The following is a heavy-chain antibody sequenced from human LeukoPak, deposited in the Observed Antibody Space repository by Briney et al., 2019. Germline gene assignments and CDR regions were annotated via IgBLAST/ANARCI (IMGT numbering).Heavy chain of an antibody. V-gene: IGHV4-39*07. J-gene: IGHJ4*02. CDR1: GGSISSSSYY. CDR2: IYYRGIT. Sequence: SETLSLTCTVSGGSISSSSYYWGWIRQPPGKGLEWIGSIYYRGITYYDPSLKSRVTISVDTSKNQFSLKLSSVTAADTAVYYCARVVYDSSTYPKSYFDFWGQGTLVTVSS. D-gene: IGHD3-22*01. CDR3: ARVVYDSSTYPKSYFDF.